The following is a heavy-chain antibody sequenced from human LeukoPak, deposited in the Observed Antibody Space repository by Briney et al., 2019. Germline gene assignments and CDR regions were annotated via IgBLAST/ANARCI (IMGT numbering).Heavy chain of an antibody. V-gene: IGHV3-21*01. D-gene: IGHD1-26*01. CDR3: ARGRSTWHLDY. CDR2: ISSSSTYI. Sequence: GGSLRLSCAASGFIFSSYSMNWVRQAPGKGLEWVSSISSSSTYIYYADSVKGRFTISRDNAKNSLYLQMNSLRAEDTAVYYCARGRSTWHLDYWGQGTLVTVSS. CDR1: GFIFSSYS. J-gene: IGHJ4*02.